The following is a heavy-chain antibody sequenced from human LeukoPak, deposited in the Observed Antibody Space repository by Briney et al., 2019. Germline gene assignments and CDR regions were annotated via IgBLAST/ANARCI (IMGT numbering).Heavy chain of an antibody. CDR2: INHSGST. J-gene: IGHJ4*02. D-gene: IGHD2-15*01. CDR1: GGSFSGYY. Sequence: SETLSLTCAVYGGSFSGYYWSWIRQPPGKGLEWIGEINHSGSTNYNPSLKSRVTISVDTSKNQFSLKLSSVTAADTAVYYCARGPYCSGGSCSKPLAYWGQGTLVTVSS. V-gene: IGHV4-34*01. CDR3: ARGPYCSGGSCSKPLAY.